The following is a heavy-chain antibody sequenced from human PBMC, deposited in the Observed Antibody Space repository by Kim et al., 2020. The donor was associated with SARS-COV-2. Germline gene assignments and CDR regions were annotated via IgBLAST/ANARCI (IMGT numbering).Heavy chain of an antibody. V-gene: IGHV4-34*01. CDR2: INHSGST. CDR3: ARLPSILGQQLSGMDV. Sequence: SETLSLTCAVYGGYFSGYYWSWIRQPPGKGLEWIGEINHSGSTNYNPSLKSRVTISVDTSKNQFSLKLSSVTAADTAVYYCARLPSILGQQLSGMDVWGQGTTVTVSS. D-gene: IGHD6-13*01. J-gene: IGHJ6*02. CDR1: GGYFSGYY.